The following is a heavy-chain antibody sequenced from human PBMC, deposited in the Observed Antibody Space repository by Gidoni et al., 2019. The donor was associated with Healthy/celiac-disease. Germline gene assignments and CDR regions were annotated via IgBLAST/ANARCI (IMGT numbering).Heavy chain of an antibody. Sequence: EVRLLESGGGLVQPGGSVRLSCAASGFTFSGYAMSWVRQAPGKGLEWVSVISGSGGSTYYADFVKGRFTISRDNSKNTLYLQMNSLRAEDTAVYYCAKGYSSNWKDAFDIWGQGTMVTVSS. CDR1: GFTFSGYA. V-gene: IGHV3-23*01. D-gene: IGHD6-13*01. CDR3: AKGYSSNWKDAFDI. CDR2: ISGSGGST. J-gene: IGHJ3*02.